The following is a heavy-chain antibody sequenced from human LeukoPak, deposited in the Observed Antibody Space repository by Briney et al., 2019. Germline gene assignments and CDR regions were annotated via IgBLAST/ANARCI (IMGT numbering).Heavy chain of an antibody. D-gene: IGHD4-17*01. J-gene: IGHJ4*02. CDR2: GDYSGGT. Sequence: SETLSLTCTVSGDSFTSVTDYWAWIRQPPGKGLEWIASGDYSGGTYYNPSLKSRVTISVDMSKNQFSLRLSSVTAADTAMYYCARVDYGDYSKDFDYWGQGILVTVSS. CDR1: GDSFTSVTDY. V-gene: IGHV4-39*07. CDR3: ARVDYGDYSKDFDY.